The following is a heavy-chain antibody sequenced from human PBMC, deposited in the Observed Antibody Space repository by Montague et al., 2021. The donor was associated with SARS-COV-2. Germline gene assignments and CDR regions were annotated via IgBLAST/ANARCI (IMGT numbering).Heavy chain of an antibody. CDR3: ARLVWFGELSSENWFDP. CDR2: IYYSGST. Sequence: SETLSLTCTVSGGSTSSSSNYWGWIRQPPGKGLEWTGSIYYSGSTYYNSSLKSRVTISVDTSKNQFSLKLNSVTAADTAVYYCARLVWFGELSSENWFDPWGQGTLVTVSS. J-gene: IGHJ5*02. D-gene: IGHD3-10*01. V-gene: IGHV4-39*01. CDR1: GGSTSSSSNY.